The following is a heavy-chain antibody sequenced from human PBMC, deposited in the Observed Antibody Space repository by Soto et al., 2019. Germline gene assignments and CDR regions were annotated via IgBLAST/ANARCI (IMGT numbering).Heavy chain of an antibody. J-gene: IGHJ5*02. Sequence: GGSLRLSCAASGFTFSSYSMNWVRQAPGKGLEWVSSISSSSYIYYADSVKGRFTISRDNAKNSLYLQMNSLRAEDTAVYYCARAGIAARRGPNWFDPWGQGTLVTVSS. V-gene: IGHV3-21*01. D-gene: IGHD6-6*01. CDR1: GFTFSSYS. CDR2: ISSSSYI. CDR3: ARAGIAARRGPNWFDP.